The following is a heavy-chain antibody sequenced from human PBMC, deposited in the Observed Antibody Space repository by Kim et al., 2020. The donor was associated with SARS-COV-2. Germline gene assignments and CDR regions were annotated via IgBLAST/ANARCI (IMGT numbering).Heavy chain of an antibody. V-gene: IGHV3-23*01. Sequence: GRFTISRDNSKNTLYLQMNSLRAEDTAVDYCAKVKEGILLWFGEGDYFDYWGQGTLVTVSS. D-gene: IGHD3-10*01. CDR3: AKVKEGILLWFGEGDYFDY. J-gene: IGHJ4*02.